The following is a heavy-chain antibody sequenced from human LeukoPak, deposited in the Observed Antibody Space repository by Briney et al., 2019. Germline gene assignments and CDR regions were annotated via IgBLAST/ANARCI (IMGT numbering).Heavy chain of an antibody. Sequence: GGSLRLTCAASGFTFSSYAMSWVRQAPGKGLEWVSAISGSGGSTYYADSVKGRFTISRDNSKNTLYLQMNSLRAEDTAVYYCAKDRGTVTKKYYFDYWGQGTLVTVSS. D-gene: IGHD4-17*01. CDR1: GFTFSSYA. CDR2: ISGSGGST. J-gene: IGHJ4*02. V-gene: IGHV3-23*01. CDR3: AKDRGTVTKKYYFDY.